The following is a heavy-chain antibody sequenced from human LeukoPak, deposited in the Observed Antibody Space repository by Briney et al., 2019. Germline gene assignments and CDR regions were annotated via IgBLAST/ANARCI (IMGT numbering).Heavy chain of an antibody. CDR3: APATMTFDY. V-gene: IGHV1-2*02. CDR1: GYTFTAYN. CDR2: INPNTGDT. D-gene: IGHD5-24*01. Sequence: ASVKVSCKTSGYTFTAYNMHWVRQAPGQGLEWMGWINPNTGDTNYAQKFQGRVTMTRDTSISTAYMELSGLRSDDTAVCYCAPATMTFDYWGQGTLVTVSP. J-gene: IGHJ4*02.